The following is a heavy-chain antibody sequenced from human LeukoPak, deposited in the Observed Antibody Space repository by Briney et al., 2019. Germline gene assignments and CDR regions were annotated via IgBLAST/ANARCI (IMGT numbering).Heavy chain of an antibody. V-gene: IGHV3-7*01. J-gene: IGHJ4*02. CDR2: IKQDGSEK. CDR3: ARDYYGSGSTDY. Sequence: GGSLRLSCAASGFTFSDYYMSWIRQAPGKGLEWVANIKQDGSEKYYVDSVKGRFTISRDNAKNSLYLQMNSLRAEDTAVYYCARDYYGSGSTDYWGQGTLVTVS. CDR1: GFTFSDYY. D-gene: IGHD3-10*01.